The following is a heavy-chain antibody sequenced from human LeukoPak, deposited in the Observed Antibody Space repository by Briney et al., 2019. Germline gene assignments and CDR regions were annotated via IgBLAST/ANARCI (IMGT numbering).Heavy chain of an antibody. J-gene: IGHJ2*01. V-gene: IGHV3-7*05. CDR1: GFTFSRHW. CDR2: IKEDGSEK. D-gene: IGHD6-13*01. CDR3: ARAGGGDKQQLVWYFDL. Sequence: PGGSLRLSCAVSGFTFSRHWMSWVRQAPRKGMDWVASIKEDGSEKYYVDSVKGRFTISRDNAKNSLYLQMNSLRAEDTAVYYCARAGGGDKQQLVWYFDLWGRGTLVTVSS.